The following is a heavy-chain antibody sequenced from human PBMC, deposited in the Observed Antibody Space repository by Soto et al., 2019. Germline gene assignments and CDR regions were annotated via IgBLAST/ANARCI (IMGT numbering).Heavy chain of an antibody. V-gene: IGHV4-59*08. CDR1: GGSISSYY. D-gene: IGHD6-13*01. Sequence: SETLSLTCTVSGGSISSYYWSWIRQPPGKGLEWIGYIYYSGSTNYNPSLKSRVTISVDTSKNQFSLKLSSVTAADTALYYCARGLTAASHYYFDYWGQGTLVTVSS. J-gene: IGHJ4*02. CDR2: IYYSGST. CDR3: ARGLTAASHYYFDY.